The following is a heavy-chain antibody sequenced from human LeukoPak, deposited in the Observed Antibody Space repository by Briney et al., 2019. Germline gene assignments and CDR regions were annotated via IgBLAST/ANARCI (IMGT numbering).Heavy chain of an antibody. Sequence: GGSLRLSCAASGFTFSSYAMSWVRQAPGKGLEWVSAISGSGGSTYYADSVKGRFTISRDNSKNTLYLQMNSLRAEDAAVYYCAKRRGYCTNGVCYYFDYWGQGTLVTVSS. D-gene: IGHD2-8*01. CDR3: AKRRGYCTNGVCYYFDY. V-gene: IGHV3-23*01. CDR1: GFTFSSYA. CDR2: ISGSGGST. J-gene: IGHJ4*02.